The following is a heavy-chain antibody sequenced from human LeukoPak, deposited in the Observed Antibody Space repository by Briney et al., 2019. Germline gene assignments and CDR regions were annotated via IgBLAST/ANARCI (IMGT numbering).Heavy chain of an antibody. Sequence: SETLSLTCAVYGGSFSGYYWSWIRQPPGKGLEWIGEITHSGSTNYNPSLKSRVTISVGTSKNQFSLKLSSVTAADTAVYYCARGKLETHPTRLAGWFDPWGQGTLVTVSS. CDR1: GGSFSGYY. CDR2: ITHSGST. D-gene: IGHD1-1*01. V-gene: IGHV4-34*01. CDR3: ARGKLETHPTRLAGWFDP. J-gene: IGHJ5*02.